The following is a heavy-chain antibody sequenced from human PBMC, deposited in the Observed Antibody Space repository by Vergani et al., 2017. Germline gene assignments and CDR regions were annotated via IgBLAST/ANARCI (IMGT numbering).Heavy chain of an antibody. D-gene: IGHD3-22*01. CDR2: ISWNSGSI. V-gene: IGHV3-9*01. J-gene: IGHJ4*02. CDR3: AGPQGTSAYYYGGFDY. CDR1: GFTFDDYA. Sequence: VQLVESGGGLVKPGGSLRLSCAASGFTFDDYAMHWVRQAPGKGLEWVSGISWNSGSIGYADSVKGRFTISRDNAKNTLSLQMNSLTAEDTAIYYCAGPQGTSAYYYGGFDYWGQGILVTVSS.